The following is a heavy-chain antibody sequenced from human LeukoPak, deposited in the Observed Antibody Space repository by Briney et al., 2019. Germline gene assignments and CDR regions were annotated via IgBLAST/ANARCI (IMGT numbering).Heavy chain of an antibody. J-gene: IGHJ4*02. D-gene: IGHD5-24*01. CDR2: IKQDGSEK. CDR3: ARDSAYNAFDY. Sequence: TGGSLRLSCAASGFTFSRSWMTWVRQAPGKGLEWVANIKQDGSEKNYVDSVKGRFTISGDNAKNSLYLQMNSLRAEDTAMYYCARDSAYNAFDYWGQGTLVTVSS. V-gene: IGHV3-7*05. CDR1: GFTFSRSW.